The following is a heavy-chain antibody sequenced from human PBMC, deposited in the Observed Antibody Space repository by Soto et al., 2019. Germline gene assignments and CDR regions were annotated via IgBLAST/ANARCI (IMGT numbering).Heavy chain of an antibody. CDR2: IIPIFGTA. V-gene: IGHV1-69*13. CDR3: ARDRDLLSGYDPDAFDI. Sequence: SVRVCCEAAGGTVSSYAISWVRQAPGQGLEWMGGIIPIFGTANYAQKFQGRVTITADDSTSTAYMELSSLRSEDTAVCYCARDRDLLSGYDPDAFDIRGQGTMVIVSS. D-gene: IGHD5-12*01. J-gene: IGHJ3*02. CDR1: GGTVSSYA.